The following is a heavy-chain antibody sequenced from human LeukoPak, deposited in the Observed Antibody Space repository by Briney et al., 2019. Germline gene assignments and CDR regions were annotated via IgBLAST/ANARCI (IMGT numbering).Heavy chain of an antibody. CDR2: IYPGGSDT. CDR1: GYSFTSYW. J-gene: IGHJ5*02. CDR3: ARSLSTAMVTHWFDP. V-gene: IGHV5-51*01. D-gene: IGHD5-18*01. Sequence: GESLKISCKGSGYSFTSYWIGWVRQMPGKGLEWMGIIYPGGSDTRYSPSFQGQVTISADKSISTAYLQWSSLKASDTAMYYCARSLSTAMVTHWFDPWGQGTLVTVSS.